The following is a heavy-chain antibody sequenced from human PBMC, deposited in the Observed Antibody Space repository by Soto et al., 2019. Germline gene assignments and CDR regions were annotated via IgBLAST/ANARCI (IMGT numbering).Heavy chain of an antibody. CDR2: IYYSGST. Sequence: SETLSLTCTVSGGSISSSSYYWGWIRQPPGKGLEWIGSIYYSGSTYYNPSLKSRVTISVDTSKNQFSLKLSSVTAADTAVYYCANYDSSGYYFDYWGQGTLVTVSS. V-gene: IGHV4-39*01. J-gene: IGHJ4*02. D-gene: IGHD3-22*01. CDR3: ANYDSSGYYFDY. CDR1: GGSISSSSYY.